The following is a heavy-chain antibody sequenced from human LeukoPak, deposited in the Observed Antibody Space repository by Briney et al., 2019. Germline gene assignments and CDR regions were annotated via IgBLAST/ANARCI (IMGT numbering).Heavy chain of an antibody. CDR1: GFTFSSYW. V-gene: IGHV3-7*01. CDR3: GRVRYVGYSGYDSPTWGAGDH. Sequence: GGSLRLSCAASGFTFSSYWMSWVRQAPGRGLEWVANIKQDGSEKYYVDSVKGRFTISRDNAKNSLYLQMNSLRAEDTAVYYCGRVRYVGYSGYDSPTWGAGDHWGQGTLVTVSS. J-gene: IGHJ4*02. CDR2: IKQDGSEK. D-gene: IGHD5-12*01.